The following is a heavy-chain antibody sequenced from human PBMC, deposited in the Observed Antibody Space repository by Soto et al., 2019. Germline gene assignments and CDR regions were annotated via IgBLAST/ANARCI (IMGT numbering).Heavy chain of an antibody. CDR1: GYTFTSYY. CDR2: INPSGGST. V-gene: IGHV1-46*01. CDR3: ARDQICGRSSCWCRGYGMDD. D-gene: IGHD6-13*01. Sequence: QVQLVQSGAEVKKPGASVKVSCKASGYTFTSYYMHWVRQAPGQGLEWMGIINPSGGSTSYAQKFQRRVTMTRDTHTSTAYMGLSSLRSEDTDVYYCARDQICGRSSCWCRGYGMDDWGQGTTVTASS. J-gene: IGHJ6*02.